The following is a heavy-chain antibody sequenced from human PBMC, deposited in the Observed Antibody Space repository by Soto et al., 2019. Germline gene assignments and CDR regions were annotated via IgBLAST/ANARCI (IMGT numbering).Heavy chain of an antibody. V-gene: IGHV4-4*03. CDR2: IYHSGST. CDR3: ASVVLTAGHFDY. CDR1: GGSISSSNW. D-gene: IGHD6-13*01. Sequence: PPETLSLSCAVSGGSISSSNWWSWVRQPPGKGLEWIGEIYHSGSTDYDPSLKSRVTISVDKSKNQFSLKLSSVTAADMAVYYCASVVLTAGHFDYWGRGTLVTVSS. J-gene: IGHJ4*02.